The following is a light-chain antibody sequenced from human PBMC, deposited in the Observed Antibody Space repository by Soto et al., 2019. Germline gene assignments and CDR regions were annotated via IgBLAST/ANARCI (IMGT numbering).Light chain of an antibody. Sequence: QSVLTQPASVSGSPGQSITISCTGTSSDVGGYNYVSWYQQNPGKAPKLVIYEVSKRPSGVSYRFSGSKSGNTASLTISGLQAEDEADYYCSSYTSSSTVVFGGGTKVTVL. J-gene: IGLJ2*01. CDR3: SSYTSSSTVV. V-gene: IGLV2-14*01. CDR2: EVS. CDR1: SSDVGGYNY.